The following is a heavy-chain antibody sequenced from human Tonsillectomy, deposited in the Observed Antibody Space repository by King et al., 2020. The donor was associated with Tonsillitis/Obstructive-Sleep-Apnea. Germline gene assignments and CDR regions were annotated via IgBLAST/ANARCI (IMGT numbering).Heavy chain of an antibody. CDR3: YRGIGY. V-gene: IGHV3-15*01. J-gene: IGHJ4*02. Sequence: QLVQSGGGLVKPGGSLRLSCAASGFTFINAWMSGVRQAPGRGLEWVGRIKSKTDGGTTDYAAPVKGRFTTAREDSKNTLYLQMNSLKTEDTAVYYCYRGIGYWGQGTLVTVSS. CDR1: GFTFINAW. CDR2: IKSKTDGGTT. D-gene: IGHD3-10*01.